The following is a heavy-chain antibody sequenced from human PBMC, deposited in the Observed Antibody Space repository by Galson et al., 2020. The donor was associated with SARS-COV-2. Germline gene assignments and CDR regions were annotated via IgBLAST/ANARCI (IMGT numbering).Heavy chain of an antibody. CDR3: ARHGYIGYEPFDY. CDR1: GDYISTYY. D-gene: IGHD5-12*01. CDR2: IYNSGSA. J-gene: IGHJ4*02. V-gene: IGHV4-59*08. Sequence: ETSETLSLTCQVSGDYISTYYWSWIRQPPGKGLEWIGHIYNSGSANYNPSLNSRVTISADTSKNQFSLKLTSVTAADTAVYYCARHGYIGYEPFDYWGQGTLVTVSS.